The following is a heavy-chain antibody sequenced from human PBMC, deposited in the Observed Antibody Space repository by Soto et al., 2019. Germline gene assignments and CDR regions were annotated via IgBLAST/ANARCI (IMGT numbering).Heavy chain of an antibody. D-gene: IGHD3-22*01. J-gene: IGHJ3*02. CDR3: ARGLEYYFEPGVFDI. Sequence: EVQLVESGGGLEQPGGSLRLSCAASGFTFSSYEMNWVSQAPGKGLEWVSYVGTSGNTKYYADSVKGRFTISRDNAKNSLYLQMNSLRAEDTAVYYCARGLEYYFEPGVFDIWGQGTMVTVSS. CDR1: GFTFSSYE. CDR2: VGTSGNTK. V-gene: IGHV3-48*03.